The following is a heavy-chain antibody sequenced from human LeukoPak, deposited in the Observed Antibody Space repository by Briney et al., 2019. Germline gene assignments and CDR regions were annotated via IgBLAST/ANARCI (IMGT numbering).Heavy chain of an antibody. D-gene: IGHD5-24*01. J-gene: IGHJ4*02. CDR3: ARGSGWLQY. CDR1: GGSLSSSS. Sequence: KSSVTLSLTCTVSGGSLSSSSWSWIGQPPGKGLDWFGYIYYSGSSGSTNYKASLKSRVTISVDTSKNQFSLNLSSMTAADTAVYYCARGSGWLQYWGQGTLVTVSS. V-gene: IGHV4-59*01. CDR2: IYYSGSSGST.